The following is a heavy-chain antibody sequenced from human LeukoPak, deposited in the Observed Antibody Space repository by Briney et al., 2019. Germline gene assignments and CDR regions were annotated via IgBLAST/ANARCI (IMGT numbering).Heavy chain of an antibody. CDR1: GSTFSHVW. J-gene: IGHJ4*02. D-gene: IGHD2-2*01. CDR2: INSDGITT. CDR3: ARGGVPGAWDY. V-gene: IGHV3-74*01. Sequence: PGGSLRLSCEVSGSTFSHVWMSWVRQAPGKGLVWVSGINSDGITTSFADSVKGRFTISRDNAKNTLYLQMNSLRAEDTAVYYCARGGVPGAWDYWGQGTLVTVSS.